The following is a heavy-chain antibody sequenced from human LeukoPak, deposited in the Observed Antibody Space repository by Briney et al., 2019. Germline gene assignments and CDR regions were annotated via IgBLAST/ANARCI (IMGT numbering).Heavy chain of an antibody. V-gene: IGHV4-34*01. J-gene: IGHJ5*02. CDR3: ARVGCSSTSCYTATYSWFDP. CDR2: INHSGST. CDR1: GGSFSGYY. D-gene: IGHD2-2*02. Sequence: SETLSVTCAVYGGSFSGYYWSWIRQPPGKGLEWIGEINHSGSTNYNPSLKSRVTISVDTSKNQFSLKLSSVTAADTAVYYCARVGCSSTSCYTATYSWFDPWGQGTLVTVSS.